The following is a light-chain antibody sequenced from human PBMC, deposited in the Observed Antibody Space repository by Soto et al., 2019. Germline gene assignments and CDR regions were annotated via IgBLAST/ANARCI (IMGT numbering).Light chain of an antibody. CDR3: AAWDDSLRGRV. Sequence: QSVLTQPPSASGTPGQRVTISCSESSSSIGSNYIYWYQQLPGTAPKLLIYRDSQRPSGGPDRFSGSKSGTSASLAISGLRSEDEADYYCAAWDDSLRGRVFGGGTKLTVL. J-gene: IGLJ3*02. V-gene: IGLV1-47*01. CDR2: RDS. CDR1: SSSIGSNY.